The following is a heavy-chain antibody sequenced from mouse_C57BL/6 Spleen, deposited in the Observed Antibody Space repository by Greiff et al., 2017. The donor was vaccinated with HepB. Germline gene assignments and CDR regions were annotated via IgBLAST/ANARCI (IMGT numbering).Heavy chain of an antibody. J-gene: IGHJ1*03. V-gene: IGHV1-85*01. CDR2: IYPRDGST. D-gene: IGHD1-1*01. CDR1: GYTFTSYD. CDR3: ARNTYPNYYGSSYWYFDV. Sequence: QVQLKESGPELVKPGASVKLSCKASGYTFTSYDINWVKQRPGQGLEWIGWIYPRDGSTKYNEKFKGKATLTVDTSSSTAYMELHSLTSEDSAVYFCARNTYPNYYGSSYWYFDVWGTGTTVTVSS.